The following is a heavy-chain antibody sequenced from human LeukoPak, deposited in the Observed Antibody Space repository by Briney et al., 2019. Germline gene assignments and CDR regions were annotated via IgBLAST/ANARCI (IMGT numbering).Heavy chain of an antibody. Sequence: SETLSLTCTVSGGSISSYHWSWIRQPPGKGLEWIGYIYYSGSTNYNPSLKSRVTISVDTSKNQFSLKLSSVTAADTAVYYCARRVHRLELDYWXXXTLVTVSS. CDR3: ARRVHRLELDY. J-gene: IGHJ4*01. V-gene: IGHV4-59*01. CDR2: IYYSGST. CDR1: GGSISSYH. D-gene: IGHD3-10*01.